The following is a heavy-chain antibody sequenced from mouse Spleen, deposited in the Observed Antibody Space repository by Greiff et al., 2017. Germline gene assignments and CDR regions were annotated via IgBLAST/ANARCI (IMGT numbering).Heavy chain of an antibody. CDR3: GGSSYGDYYAMDY. CDR1: GYSFTDYN. J-gene: IGHJ4*01. D-gene: IGHD1-1*01. Sequence: EVQLQQSGPELVKPGASVKISCKASGYSFTDYNMNWVKQSNGKSLEWIGVINPNYGTTSYNQKFKGKATLTVDQSSSTAYMQLNSLTSEDSAVYYCGGSSYGDYYAMDYWGQGTSVTVSS. CDR2: INPNYGTT. V-gene: IGHV1-39*01.